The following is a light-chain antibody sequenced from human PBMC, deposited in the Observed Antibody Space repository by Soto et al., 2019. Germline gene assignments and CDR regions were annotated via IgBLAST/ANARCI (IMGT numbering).Light chain of an antibody. CDR1: QSVSSY. CDR2: DAS. Sequence: EVVLTQSPATLSVSLGERATLSCRASQSVSSYLAWYQQKPGQAPRLLIYDASNRATGIPARFSGSGSGTDFTLTISSLEPEDFAVYYCQQRSNWPPRLTFGGGTKVDNK. CDR3: QQRSNWPPRLT. J-gene: IGKJ4*01. V-gene: IGKV3-11*01.